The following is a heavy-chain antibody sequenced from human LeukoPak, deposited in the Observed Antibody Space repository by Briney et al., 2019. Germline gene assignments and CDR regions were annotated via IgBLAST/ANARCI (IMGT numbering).Heavy chain of an antibody. CDR1: GFIISDYY. CDR3: ARRTRSQDFDY. J-gene: IGHJ4*02. Sequence: GGSLRLSCAASGFIISDYYMTWIRQAPGKGLEWVSYITNIDSTKKYADSVKGRFTISRDNAKNSLFLQMNSLRAEDTAVYYCARRTRSQDFDYWGQGTLVTVSS. D-gene: IGHD2-15*01. CDR2: ITNIDSTK. V-gene: IGHV3-11*04.